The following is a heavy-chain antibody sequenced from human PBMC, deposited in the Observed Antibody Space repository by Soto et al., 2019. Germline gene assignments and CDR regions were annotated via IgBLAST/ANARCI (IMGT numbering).Heavy chain of an antibody. Sequence: QVQLQQWGAGLLKPSETLSLTCAVYGGSFSGYYWSWIRQPPGKGLEWIGEINHSGSTNYNPSLKSRINISVDTSKKQFSLKLSSGTAADTAVYCCVRELWLPFDYWGQGTLVTVSS. J-gene: IGHJ4*02. CDR1: GGSFSGYY. V-gene: IGHV4-34*01. CDR2: INHSGST. CDR3: VRELWLPFDY. D-gene: IGHD3-16*01.